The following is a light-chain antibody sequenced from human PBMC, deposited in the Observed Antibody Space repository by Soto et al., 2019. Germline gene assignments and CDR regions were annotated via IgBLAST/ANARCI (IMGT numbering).Light chain of an antibody. CDR3: QQYGRSPWT. J-gene: IGKJ1*01. CDR1: HIFSNRY. V-gene: IGKV3-20*01. Sequence: EVVLTQSPGTLSLSPGERATLSCRASHIFSNRYLAWYQQKPGQAPRLLLYGASSRATGIPDRFSGSGSGTDFTLTISRLEPEDFAVYYCQQYGRSPWTFGKGSKVDI. CDR2: GAS.